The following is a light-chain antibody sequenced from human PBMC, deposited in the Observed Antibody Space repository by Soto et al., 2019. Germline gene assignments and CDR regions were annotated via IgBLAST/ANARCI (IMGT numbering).Light chain of an antibody. CDR1: QTITFY. V-gene: IGKV1-39*01. CDR3: QPSYTTPT. Sequence: DIQMTQSPSSLSASIGDRVTITCRASQTITFYLNWYQQKPGKAPKLLIYYASSLQSGVPSRFSGNGSGTDYTLTISNLQPEDFATYYCQPSYTTPTFGQGTKVEIK. J-gene: IGKJ1*01. CDR2: YAS.